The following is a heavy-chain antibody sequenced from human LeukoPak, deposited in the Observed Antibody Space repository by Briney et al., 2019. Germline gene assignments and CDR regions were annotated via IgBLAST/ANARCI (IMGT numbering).Heavy chain of an antibody. CDR3: ARGRKLVPYYYFYMDV. J-gene: IGHJ6*03. CDR1: GFTLSCYS. V-gene: IGHV3-48*04. CDR2: ISGISSTI. D-gene: IGHD6-13*01. Sequence: GGSLRVSCAASGFTLSCYSMHWVRQAPGKGLEWVSYISGISSTIYYAESVKGRFTISRDNAKNSLYLQMNSLRVEDTAVYYCARGRKLVPYYYFYMDVWGKGTPVTVSS.